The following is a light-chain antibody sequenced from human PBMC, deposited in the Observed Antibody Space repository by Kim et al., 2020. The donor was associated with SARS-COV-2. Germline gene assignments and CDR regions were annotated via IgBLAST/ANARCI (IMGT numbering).Light chain of an antibody. CDR2: CAS. J-gene: IGKJ4*01. Sequence: EIVLTQSPDTLSLSPGERATLSCRASQSVSSTFLAWYQHKPGQAPRLLIYCASSRATGIPDRFSGSGSGTDFTLTISRLEPEDFAVYYCQQYGSSPLTFGGGTKVDIK. V-gene: IGKV3-20*01. CDR1: QSVSSTF. CDR3: QQYGSSPLT.